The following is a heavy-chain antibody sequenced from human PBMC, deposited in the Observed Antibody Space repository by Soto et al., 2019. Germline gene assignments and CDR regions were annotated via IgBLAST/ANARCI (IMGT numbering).Heavy chain of an antibody. CDR3: ARGRYYYDSTGYYLY. V-gene: IGHV4-34*01. Sequence: SETLSLTCDVYGGSFSGYYWNWIRQPPGKGLEWIGEINHSGSTNYNPSLGSRVTMSVDTSKDQFSLKLSSVTAADTAVYYCARGRYYYDSTGYYLYWGQGTLVTVS. J-gene: IGHJ4*02. CDR2: INHSGST. CDR1: GGSFSGYY. D-gene: IGHD3-22*01.